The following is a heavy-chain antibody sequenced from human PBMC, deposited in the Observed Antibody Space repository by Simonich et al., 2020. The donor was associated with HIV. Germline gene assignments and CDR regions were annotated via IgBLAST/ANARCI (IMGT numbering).Heavy chain of an antibody. V-gene: IGHV3-30*01. Sequence: VQLVESGGGLLQPGRSLRLSCTASGFTLGDYAMGEVRQAPGKWLEWVAGISYDGSNKYYADYVKGRFTISRDNSKKTLDLQMNSLRAEDTAGYYCARARFHWELPAYWGQGTLVTVAS. J-gene: IGHJ4*02. CDR3: ARARFHWELPAY. CDR2: ISYDGSNK. CDR1: GFTLGDYA. D-gene: IGHD1-26*01.